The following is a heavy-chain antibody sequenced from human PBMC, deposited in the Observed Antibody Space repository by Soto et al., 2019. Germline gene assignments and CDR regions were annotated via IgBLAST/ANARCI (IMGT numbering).Heavy chain of an antibody. J-gene: IGHJ6*02. V-gene: IGHV1-18*01. Sequence: QVQLVQSGDEVRKPGSSVKVSCKASGYIFVNYGIAWVRQAPGQGLEWMGWISAYSGNTHYASKVQGRLTMTTDTSTRTASMDQRSLTSDDTAVYYCSMVDNYVTPTPQDVWGQGTTVTVSS. CDR2: ISAYSGNT. D-gene: IGHD3-16*01. CDR3: SMVDNYVTPTPQDV. CDR1: GYIFVNYG.